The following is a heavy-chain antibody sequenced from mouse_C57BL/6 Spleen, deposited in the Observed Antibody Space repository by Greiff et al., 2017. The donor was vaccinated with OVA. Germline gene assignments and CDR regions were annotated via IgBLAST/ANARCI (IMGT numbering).Heavy chain of an antibody. Sequence: VQLQQSGAELVKPGASVKISCKASGYAFSSYWMNWVKQRPGKGLEWIGQIYPGDGDTNYNGKFKGKATLTADKSSSTAYMQLSSLTSEDSAVYFCARGATVVASPYFDVWGTGTTVTVSS. D-gene: IGHD1-1*01. J-gene: IGHJ1*03. CDR3: ARGATVVASPYFDV. V-gene: IGHV1-80*01. CDR1: GYAFSSYW. CDR2: IYPGDGDT.